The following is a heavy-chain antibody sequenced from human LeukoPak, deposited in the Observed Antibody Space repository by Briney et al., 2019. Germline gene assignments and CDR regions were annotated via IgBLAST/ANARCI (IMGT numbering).Heavy chain of an antibody. Sequence: GESLTLSCVASRFIFSHYGVHWVRQAPGKGLEWLSVIWNDGSSQFYAASVKGRFTISRDNSQNTVYLQMNNVRAEDTAVYYCAKDAQRGFDYSNSLEKWGQGTLVIVSS. D-gene: IGHD4-11*01. CDR1: RFIFSHYG. J-gene: IGHJ4*02. CDR3: AKDAQRGFDYSNSLEK. CDR2: IWNDGSSQ. V-gene: IGHV3-33*06.